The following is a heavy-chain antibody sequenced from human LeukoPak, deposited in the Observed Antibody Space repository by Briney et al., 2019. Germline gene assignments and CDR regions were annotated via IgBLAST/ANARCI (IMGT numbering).Heavy chain of an antibody. D-gene: IGHD4-11*01. Sequence: PGGSLRLSRAASGFTFSSYWMHWVRQAPGKGLVWVSRINSDGRTTDYADSVKGRFTISRDNAKNTLYLQMNSLRAEDTAVYYCARAISYTNYGMDVWGQGTTVTVSS. CDR1: GFTFSSYW. CDR3: ARAISYTNYGMDV. J-gene: IGHJ6*02. CDR2: INSDGRTT. V-gene: IGHV3-74*01.